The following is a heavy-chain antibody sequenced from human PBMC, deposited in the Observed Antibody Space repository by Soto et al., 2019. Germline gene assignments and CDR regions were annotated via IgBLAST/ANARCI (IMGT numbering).Heavy chain of an antibody. CDR3: PRVPAC. D-gene: IGHD2-2*01. CDR2: IYHSGST. V-gene: IGHV4-30-2*01. J-gene: IGHJ4*02. CDR1: GGSISSGRYS. Sequence: PSETLSLTCAVSGGSISSGRYSWSWIRQPPGKGLEWIGYIYHSGSTYYNPSLKSRVTISVDRSKNQFSLKLSSVTAADTAVYYCPRVPACWGQGSPVIVSS.